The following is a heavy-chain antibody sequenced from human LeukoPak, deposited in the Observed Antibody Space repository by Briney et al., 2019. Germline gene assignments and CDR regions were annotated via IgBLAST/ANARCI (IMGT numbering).Heavy chain of an antibody. V-gene: IGHV1-8*01. D-gene: IGHD3-22*01. J-gene: IGHJ6*03. CDR2: MNPNSGNT. CDR3: ARGHSSGYFGYYYYYMDV. CDR1: GYTFTSYD. Sequence: ASVKVSCKASGYTFTSYDINWVRQATGQGREWMGWMNPNSGNTGYAQKFQGRVTMTRNTSISTAYMELSSLRSEDTAVYYCARGHSSGYFGYYYYYMDVWGKGTTVTISS.